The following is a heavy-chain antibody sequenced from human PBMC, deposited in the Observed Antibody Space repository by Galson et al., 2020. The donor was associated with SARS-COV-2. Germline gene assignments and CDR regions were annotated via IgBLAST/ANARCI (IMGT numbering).Heavy chain of an antibody. V-gene: IGHV4-34*01. CDR3: ARGASSGYYYD. D-gene: IGHD3-22*01. CDR2: INHSGST. CDR1: GGSFSGYY. J-gene: IGHJ4*02. Sequence: SETLSLTCAVYGGSFSGYYWSWIRQPPGKGLEWIGEINHSGSTNYNPSLKSRVTISVDTSKNQFSLKLSSVTAADTAVYYCARGASSGYYYDWGQGTLVTVSS.